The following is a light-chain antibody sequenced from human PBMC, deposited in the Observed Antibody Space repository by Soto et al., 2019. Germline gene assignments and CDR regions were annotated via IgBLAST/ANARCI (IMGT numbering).Light chain of an antibody. CDR2: GNS. Sequence: QSVLTQPPSVSGAPGQRVTISCTGSSSNIGAGYDVHWYQQLPGTAPKLLMYGNSNRPSGVPDRFSGSKSGTSASLAITGLQAEDAADYYCQSYDRTLSYVFGTGTQLTVL. CDR1: SSNIGAGYD. J-gene: IGLJ1*01. CDR3: QSYDRTLSYV. V-gene: IGLV1-40*01.